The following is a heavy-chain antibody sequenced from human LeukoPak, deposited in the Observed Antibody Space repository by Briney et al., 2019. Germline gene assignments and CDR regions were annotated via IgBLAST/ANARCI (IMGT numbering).Heavy chain of an antibody. CDR1: GYSFTGYY. CDR2: INPNSGGT. CDR3: AEGPAAADDAFDI. D-gene: IGHD2-2*01. Sequence: GASVKVSCKASGYSFTGYYIHWVRQAPGQGLEWMGWINPNSGGTNYAQKFQGRVTMTRDTSISTAYMELSSLISEDTAVYYCAEGPAAADDAFDIWGQGTMVTVSS. J-gene: IGHJ3*02. V-gene: IGHV1-2*02.